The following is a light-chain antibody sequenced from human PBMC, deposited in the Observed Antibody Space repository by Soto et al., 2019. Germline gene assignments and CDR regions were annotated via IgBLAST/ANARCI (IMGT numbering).Light chain of an antibody. Sequence: FPMTHPRTTLAASVVDIVTIACRASQSISSWLSWYQQKPGKAPKRLIYKASSLESGVPSRFSGSGSGTEFTLTISSRQDDDVATYYCQQYNSYSVTFGGGTKVDIK. V-gene: IGKV1-5*03. CDR3: QQYNSYSVT. J-gene: IGKJ4*01. CDR1: QSISSW. CDR2: KAS.